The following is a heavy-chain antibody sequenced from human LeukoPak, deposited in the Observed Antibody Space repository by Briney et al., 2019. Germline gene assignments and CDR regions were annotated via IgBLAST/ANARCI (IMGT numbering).Heavy chain of an antibody. D-gene: IGHD1-26*01. Sequence: PSETLSLTCAVYGGSFSGYYWCWIRQPPGKGLEWIGEINHSGSTNYNPSLKSRVTISVDTSKNQFSLKLSSVTAADTAVYYCARGLRMRGTWSLWFDPWGQGTLVTVSS. V-gene: IGHV4-34*01. CDR1: GGSFSGYY. CDR2: INHSGST. CDR3: ARGLRMRGTWSLWFDP. J-gene: IGHJ5*02.